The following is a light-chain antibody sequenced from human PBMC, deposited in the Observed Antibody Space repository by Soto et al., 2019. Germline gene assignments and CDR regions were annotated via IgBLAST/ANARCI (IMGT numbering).Light chain of an antibody. CDR2: DAS. CDR1: QSVSSSY. V-gene: IGKV3D-20*01. CDR3: QQYGSSPT. Sequence: EIVLTQSPATLSLSPGERDTLSCAASQSVSSSYLAWYQQKPGLAPRHLIYDASSRATGIPDRFSGSGSGTDFTLTISRLEPEDFAVYYCQQYGSSPTFGGGTKVDIK. J-gene: IGKJ4*01.